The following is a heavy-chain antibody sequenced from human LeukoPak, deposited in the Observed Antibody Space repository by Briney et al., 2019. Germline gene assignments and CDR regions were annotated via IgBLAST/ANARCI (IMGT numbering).Heavy chain of an antibody. CDR1: GDSVSSGNYY. CDR2: IYYSGST. CDR3: ARWSRGIAVAHDY. Sequence: SQTLSLTCTVSGDSVSSGNYYWSWIRQPPGKGLEWIGYIYYSGSTNYNPSLKSRVTISVDTSKNQFSLSLGSVTAADTAVYYCARWSRGIAVAHDYWGQGTLVTVSS. D-gene: IGHD6-19*01. J-gene: IGHJ4*02. V-gene: IGHV4-61*01.